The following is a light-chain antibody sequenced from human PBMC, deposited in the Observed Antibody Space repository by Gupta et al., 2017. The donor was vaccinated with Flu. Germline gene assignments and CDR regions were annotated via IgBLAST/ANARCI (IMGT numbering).Light chain of an antibody. V-gene: IGKV1-8*01. Sequence: DRVTSTCRASQGISSYLAWYQQKPGKAPKLLIYAASTLQSGVPSRFSGSGSGTDFTLTISCLQSEDFATYYCQQYYSYPTWTFGQGTKVEIK. J-gene: IGKJ1*01. CDR1: QGISSY. CDR3: QQYYSYPTWT. CDR2: AAS.